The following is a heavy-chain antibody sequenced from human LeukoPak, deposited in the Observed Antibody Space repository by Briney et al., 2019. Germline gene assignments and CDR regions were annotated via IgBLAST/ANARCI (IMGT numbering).Heavy chain of an antibody. D-gene: IGHD3-3*01. CDR2: INPNSGGT. Sequence: ASVKVSCKASGYTFTGYYMHWVRQAPGQGLEWMGWINPNSGGTNYAQKFQGRVTMTRDTSISTAYMELSRLRSDDTAVYYCARGRGFWSGYALPYYYYYYGMDVWGQGTTVTVSS. V-gene: IGHV1-2*02. J-gene: IGHJ6*02. CDR3: ARGRGFWSGYALPYYYYYYGMDV. CDR1: GYTFTGYY.